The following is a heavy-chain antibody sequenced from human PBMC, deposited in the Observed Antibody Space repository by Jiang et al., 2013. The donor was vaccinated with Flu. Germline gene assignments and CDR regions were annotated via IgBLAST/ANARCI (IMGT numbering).Heavy chain of an antibody. CDR3: VGRLGVKADNWFDS. CDR1: GHSISTSHW. V-gene: IGHV4-28*01. Sequence: GPGLVKPTDTLSLTCGVSGHSISTSHWWGWIRQPPGKGLEWIGYIHYSGSTFYNPSLKSRVTMSVDTSKNHFSLDVTSVTAFDTAIYYCVGRLGVKADNWFDSWGQGTLVTVS. J-gene: IGHJ5*01. CDR2: IHYSGST. D-gene: IGHD2-8*01.